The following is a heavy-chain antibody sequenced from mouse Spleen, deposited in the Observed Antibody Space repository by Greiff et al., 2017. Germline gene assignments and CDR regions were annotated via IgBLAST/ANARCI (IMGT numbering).Heavy chain of an antibody. Sequence: EVQLVESGGGLVKPGGSLKLSCAASGFTFSSYTMSWVRQTPAKRLEWVATISSGGGNTYYPDSVKGRFTISRDNARNTLYLQMSSLRSEDTAMYYCARQGLSNYPPWFAYWGQGTLVTVSA. CDR2: ISSGGGNT. V-gene: IGHV5-9*04. CDR3: ARQGLSNYPPWFAY. J-gene: IGHJ3*01. D-gene: IGHD2-5*01. CDR1: GFTFSSYT.